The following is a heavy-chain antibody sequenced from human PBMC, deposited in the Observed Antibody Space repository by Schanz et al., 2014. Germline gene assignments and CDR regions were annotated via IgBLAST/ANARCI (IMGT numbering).Heavy chain of an antibody. CDR2: IKSNTDGGTT. CDR1: GFTFSDSW. D-gene: IGHD3-9*01. J-gene: IGHJ6*02. V-gene: IGHV3-15*01. CDR3: ATGGISNVRYRFNGLDV. Sequence: EVQLVESGGGLVQPGGSLRLSCAASGFTFSDSWMHWVRQAPGKGLEWVGRIKSNTDGGTTDYATPVRGRFTISRDDSQNTLYLQMNSLESEDTGVYYCATGGISNVRYRFNGLDVWGQGTTVIVS.